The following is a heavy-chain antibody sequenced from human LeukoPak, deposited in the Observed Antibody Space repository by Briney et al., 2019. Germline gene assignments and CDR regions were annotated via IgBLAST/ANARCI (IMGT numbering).Heavy chain of an antibody. J-gene: IGHJ6*02. V-gene: IGHV3-30-3*01. Sequence: GGSLRLSCAASGFTFSSYAMHWVRQAPGKGLEWVAVISYDGSNKYYADSVKGRFTISRDNSKNTLYLQMNSLRAEDTAAYYCAREFDSSGFNRYYYYYGMDVWGQGTTVTVSS. CDR1: GFTFSSYA. CDR2: ISYDGSNK. CDR3: AREFDSSGFNRYYYYYGMDV. D-gene: IGHD3-22*01.